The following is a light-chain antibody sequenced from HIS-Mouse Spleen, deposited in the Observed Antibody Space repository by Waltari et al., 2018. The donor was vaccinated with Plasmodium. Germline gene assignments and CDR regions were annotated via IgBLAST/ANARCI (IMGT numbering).Light chain of an antibody. V-gene: IGLV1-51*01. CDR1: SSNIGNNY. CDR2: DHN. Sequence: QSVLTQPPAVSAAPGKKVTISCAGSSSNIGNNYVSWYQQPPGTAPKLLPYDHNKRPPGIPARFSGSKPGTSATLGITGLQTGDESDYYCGTWDSSLSAGVVFGGGTKLTVL. CDR3: GTWDSSLSAGVV. J-gene: IGLJ2*01.